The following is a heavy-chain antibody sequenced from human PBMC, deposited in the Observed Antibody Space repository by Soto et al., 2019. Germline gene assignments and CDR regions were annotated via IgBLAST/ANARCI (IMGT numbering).Heavy chain of an antibody. J-gene: IGHJ4*02. Sequence: GGSLRLSCAASGFTFSSYSMNWVRQAPGKGLEWVSSISSSSSYIYYADSVKGRFTISRDNAKNSLYLQMNSLRAEDTAVYYCARDHQSHDSSGYSGYWGQGTLVTVSS. CDR2: ISSSSSYI. CDR1: GFTFSSYS. CDR3: ARDHQSHDSSGYSGY. D-gene: IGHD3-22*01. V-gene: IGHV3-21*01.